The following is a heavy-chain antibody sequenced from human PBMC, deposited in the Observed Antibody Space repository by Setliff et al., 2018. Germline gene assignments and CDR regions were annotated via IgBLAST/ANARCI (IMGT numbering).Heavy chain of an antibody. Sequence: SETLSLTCTVSGGSVSSHYWSWIRQPPGKELEWIGFIFYSGDTKTNPSLKGRVTMSVDRSKNQFSLKLSSVTAADTAVYYCTRGGERYHTANWGKGTTVTVSS. D-gene: IGHD2-2*01. V-gene: IGHV4-59*02. CDR1: GGSVSSHY. CDR3: TRGGERYHTAN. J-gene: IGHJ6*04. CDR2: IFYSGDT.